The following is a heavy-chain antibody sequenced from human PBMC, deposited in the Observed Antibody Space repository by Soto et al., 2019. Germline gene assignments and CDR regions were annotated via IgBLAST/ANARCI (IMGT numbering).Heavy chain of an antibody. CDR1: GFSVGSYG. J-gene: IGHJ5*02. Sequence: GGSLRLSCTASGFSVGSYGMSWVRQSPGKGLECVSSSGSGYSIFYADSVKGRFTISRDNSKNTMYMQMNSLRSDDTAVYYCASLVVTPTSVPGDWPDPWGQGILVTVSS. CDR2: SGSGYSI. V-gene: IGHV3-23*01. CDR3: ASLVVTPTSVPGDWPDP. D-gene: IGHD2-15*01.